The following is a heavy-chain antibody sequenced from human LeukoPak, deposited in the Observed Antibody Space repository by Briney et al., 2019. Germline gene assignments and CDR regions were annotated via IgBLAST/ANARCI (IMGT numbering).Heavy chain of an antibody. V-gene: IGHV1-2*02. CDR1: GYTFTGYY. CDR3: ARSQGLGWLSFDY. J-gene: IGHJ4*02. Sequence: ASVKVSFKASGYTFTGYYMHWVRQAPGQGLEWMGGINPNSGGTNYAQKVRGRVTMTRDTSISTAYMELSRLRSDDTAVYYCARSQGLGWLSFDYWGQGTLVTVSS. D-gene: IGHD3-22*01. CDR2: INPNSGGT.